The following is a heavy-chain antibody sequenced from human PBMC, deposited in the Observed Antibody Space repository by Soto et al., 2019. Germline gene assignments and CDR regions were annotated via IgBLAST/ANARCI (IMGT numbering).Heavy chain of an antibody. CDR1: GDTLSNYN. D-gene: IGHD2-15*01. CDR3: ATCYSGEFDP. J-gene: IGHJ5*02. V-gene: IGHV1-69*02. CDR2: ISPILGVT. Sequence: SVKVSCKASGDTLSNYNINWVRQAPGQGLEWMGRISPILGVTEYAQRFQGRVTITADKSTFTAYLDLSSLRSEDTAVYYCATCYSGEFDPWGQGTLVTVSS.